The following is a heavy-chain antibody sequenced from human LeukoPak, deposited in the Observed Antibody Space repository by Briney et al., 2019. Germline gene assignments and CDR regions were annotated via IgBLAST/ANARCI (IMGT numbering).Heavy chain of an antibody. Sequence: GASLRLSCAAPGFTFSSYWMSWVRQAPGKGLEWVANIRQDGSEKYYVDSVKGRFTISRDNAENSLYLQMNSLRAEDTAVYYCATGRIGFDHWGQGTLVTVSS. CDR1: GFTFSSYW. D-gene: IGHD1-26*01. J-gene: IGHJ4*02. CDR3: ATGRIGFDH. V-gene: IGHV3-7*01. CDR2: IRQDGSEK.